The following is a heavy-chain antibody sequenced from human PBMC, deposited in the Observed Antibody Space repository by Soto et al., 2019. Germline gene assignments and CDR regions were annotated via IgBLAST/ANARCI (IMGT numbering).Heavy chain of an antibody. V-gene: IGHV3-23*01. CDR2: IIDSGGYT. J-gene: IGHJ6*02. Sequence: PGGSLRLSCAASGFTFSSSTMSWVRQAPGKGLEWVSAIIDSGGYTYYADSVKGRFTISRDNSKNTLYLQMNSLRAEDTALYYCAKETYYYYGMDVWAKGPRSPS. CDR3: AKETYYYYGMDV. CDR1: GFTFSSST.